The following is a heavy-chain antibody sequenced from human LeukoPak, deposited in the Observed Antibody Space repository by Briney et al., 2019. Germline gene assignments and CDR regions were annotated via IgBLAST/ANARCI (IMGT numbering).Heavy chain of an antibody. CDR3: VRSIGYYRRDMFDY. V-gene: IGHV3-30*03. CDR1: GFTSSSYG. CDR2: ISYDGSNK. D-gene: IGHD3-3*01. Sequence: GRSLRLSCAASGFTSSSYGMHWVRQAPDKGLEWVAVISYDGSNKYYTDSVKGRFTISRDNSKNALYLQMNSLRAEDTAVYYCVRSIGYYRRDMFDYWGQGTLVTVSS. J-gene: IGHJ4*02.